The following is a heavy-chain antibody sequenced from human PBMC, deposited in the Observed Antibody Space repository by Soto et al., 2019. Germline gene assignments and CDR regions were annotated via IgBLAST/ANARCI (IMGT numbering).Heavy chain of an antibody. CDR3: AKDRGYTNSPLDL. CDR1: GGSISGDYY. Sequence: SETLSLTCSVSGGSISGDYYWSWIRQSPEKGLEWIGYIYYSGSSYSNPALQSRLSMSLDTSKNQFSLKLRSVTAADTAVYYCAKDRGYTNSPLDLWGQGTLVTVSS. J-gene: IGHJ1*01. D-gene: IGHD6-25*01. V-gene: IGHV4-30-4*08. CDR2: IYYSGSS.